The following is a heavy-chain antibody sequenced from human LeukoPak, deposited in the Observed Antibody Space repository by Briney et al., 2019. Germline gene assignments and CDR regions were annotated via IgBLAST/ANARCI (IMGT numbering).Heavy chain of an antibody. J-gene: IGHJ4*02. CDR2: ITGSGDNT. CDR3: AKAHFGVGATHYFDY. D-gene: IGHD1-26*01. V-gene: IGHV3-23*01. CDR1: GFTFSSYW. Sequence: GGSLRLSCAASGFTFSSYWMHWVRQAPGKGLEWVAAITGSGDNTYYADSVKGRFTISRDNSRNTLYLQMNSLRTEDTAVYYCAKAHFGVGATHYFDYWGQGTLVTVSS.